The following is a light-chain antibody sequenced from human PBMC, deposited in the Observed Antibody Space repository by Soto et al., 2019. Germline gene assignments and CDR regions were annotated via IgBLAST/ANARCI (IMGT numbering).Light chain of an antibody. V-gene: IGLV2-14*01. Sequence: SVLTQPASVSGSPGQSITVSCTGTNTDVGGYNYVSWYQHRTGTGPRLMIYEVRNRLSGVSNPFSGSKSGNTASLTISGLQSEHEADYYSTSNTPTGALVFRSGT. CDR1: NTDVGGYNY. CDR3: TSNTPTGALV. J-gene: IGLJ6*01. CDR2: EVR.